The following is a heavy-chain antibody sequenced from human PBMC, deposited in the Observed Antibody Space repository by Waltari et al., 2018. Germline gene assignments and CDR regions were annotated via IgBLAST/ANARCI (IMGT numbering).Heavy chain of an antibody. CDR1: GGSISRGGYS. CDR2: IYYRGST. J-gene: IGHJ3*02. Sequence: QVQLQESGPGLVKPSQTLSLTCTVSGGSISRGGYSWSWIRQHPGKGLEWIGYIYYRGSTYYNPSRKSRVTISVDTSKNQFSLKLSSVTAADTAVYYCARDQGAFDIWGQGTMVTVSS. V-gene: IGHV4-31*03. CDR3: ARDQGAFDI.